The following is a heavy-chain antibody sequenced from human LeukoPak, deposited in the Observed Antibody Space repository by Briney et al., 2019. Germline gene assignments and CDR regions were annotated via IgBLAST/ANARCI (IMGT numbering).Heavy chain of an antibody. CDR1: GGSLSGYF. J-gene: IGHJ4*02. CDR3: ARIYGNYSDFEY. Sequence: SETLSLTCAVYGGSLSGYFWSWIRQPPGKGLEWIGEITHTGRTNYNPSLKSRVALSENTSKDQFSLKLSSVTVADTAVYYCARIYGNYSDFEYRSQGTLVTVSS. V-gene: IGHV4-34*01. D-gene: IGHD4-11*01. CDR2: ITHTGRT.